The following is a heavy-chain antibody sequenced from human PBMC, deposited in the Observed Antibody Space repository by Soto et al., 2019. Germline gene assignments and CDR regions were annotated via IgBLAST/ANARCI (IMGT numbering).Heavy chain of an antibody. CDR2: IHYAGST. J-gene: IGHJ5*02. CDR3: AGHGGMSMIRGVSWFDP. Sequence: QLHLQESGPGLVKPSETLSLTCTVSGGSISGSNYYWGWIRQTPGKGLEWIGSIHYAGSTYYNPSLKRRLTISVGTSKTQFSLKLSSVTAADTAGYYCAGHGGMSMIRGVSWFDPWGQGPLVTVSS. D-gene: IGHD3-10*01. CDR1: GGSISGSNYY. V-gene: IGHV4-39*01.